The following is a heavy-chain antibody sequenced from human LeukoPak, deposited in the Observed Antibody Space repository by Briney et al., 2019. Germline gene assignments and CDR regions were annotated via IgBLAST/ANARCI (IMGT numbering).Heavy chain of an antibody. CDR1: GYSFPTYW. J-gene: IGHJ4*02. Sequence: GESLKISCKGSGYSFPTYWIAWVRQMPGKGLEWMGIIYPGDSDARYSPSFQGQVTISADKSISTAYLQWSSLKASDTAIYYCARHRVSYSSSSSFDHWGQGTLVIVSS. CDR3: ARHRVSYSSSSSFDH. V-gene: IGHV5-51*01. D-gene: IGHD6-6*01. CDR2: IYPGDSDA.